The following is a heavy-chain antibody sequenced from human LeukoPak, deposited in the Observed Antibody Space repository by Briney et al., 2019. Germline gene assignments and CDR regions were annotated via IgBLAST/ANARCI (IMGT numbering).Heavy chain of an antibody. Sequence: PGGSLRLSCAASGFTFDDYAMHWVRQAPGKGLEWVSGISWNSGSIGYADSVKGRFTISRDNAKNSLYLQMNSLRAEDTALYYCAKAMYYDILTGPYYFGYWGQGTLVTVSS. D-gene: IGHD3-9*01. CDR3: AKAMYYDILTGPYYFGY. CDR2: ISWNSGSI. V-gene: IGHV3-9*01. J-gene: IGHJ4*02. CDR1: GFTFDDYA.